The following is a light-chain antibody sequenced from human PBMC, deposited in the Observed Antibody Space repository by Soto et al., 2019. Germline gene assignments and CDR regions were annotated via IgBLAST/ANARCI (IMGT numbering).Light chain of an antibody. CDR3: CSYAGSSTFVV. Sequence: QSALTQPASVSGSPGQSITISCTGTSSDVGSYNLVSWYQQHPGKAPKLMIYEGSKRPSGASNRFSGSKSGNTASLTISGLQAEDEADYYCCSYAGSSTFVVFGGGTKPTVL. CDR1: SSDVGSYNL. V-gene: IGLV2-23*01. CDR2: EGS. J-gene: IGLJ2*01.